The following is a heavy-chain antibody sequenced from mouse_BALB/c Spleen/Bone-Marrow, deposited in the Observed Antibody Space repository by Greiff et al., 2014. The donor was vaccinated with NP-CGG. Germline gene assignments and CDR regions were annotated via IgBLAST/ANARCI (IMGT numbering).Heavy chain of an antibody. CDR3: ARRGLSGAWFAY. D-gene: IGHD3-2*02. V-gene: IGHV1-63*02. J-gene: IGHJ3*01. CDR2: IYPGGGYT. Sequence: QVQLQQSGAELVRPGTSVKMSCKAAGYTFTNYWICWVKQRPGHGLEWIGDIYPGGGYTNYNEKFKGKATLTADTSSSTAYMQLSSLTSEDSAIYYCARRGLSGAWFAYWGQGTLVTVSA. CDR1: GYTFTNYW.